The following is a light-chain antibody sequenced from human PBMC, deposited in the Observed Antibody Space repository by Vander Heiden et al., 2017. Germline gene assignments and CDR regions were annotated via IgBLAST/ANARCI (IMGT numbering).Light chain of an antibody. CDR2: SNN. CDR3: AAWDDSLNGVV. CDR1: SPNIGTNS. J-gene: IGLJ2*01. Sequence: QSVLTQPPSASGTPGQGVPISCSGTSPNIGTNSVNWYQQLPGTAPNLLIYSNNHRPSGVPDRFSGSKSGTSASLAITGLQSEDEADYYCAAWDDSLNGVVFGGGTKLTVL. V-gene: IGLV1-44*01.